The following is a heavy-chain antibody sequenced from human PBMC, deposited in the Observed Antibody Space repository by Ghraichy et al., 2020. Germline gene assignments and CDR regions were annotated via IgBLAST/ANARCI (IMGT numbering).Heavy chain of an antibody. Sequence: GGSLRLSCAASGFTFNDYYMSWIRQAPVKGLEWVSYISTSGSTIYYADSVKGRFTISRDNAKNPMYLQMNSLRAEDTAIYYCARVMRGGYGNYYGMDVWGQGTTVTVSS. D-gene: IGHD5-18*01. CDR1: GFTFNDYY. J-gene: IGHJ6*02. CDR2: ISTSGSTI. CDR3: ARVMRGGYGNYYGMDV. V-gene: IGHV3-11*01.